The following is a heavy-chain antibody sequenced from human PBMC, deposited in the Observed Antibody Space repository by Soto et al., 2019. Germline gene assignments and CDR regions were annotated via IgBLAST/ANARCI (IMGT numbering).Heavy chain of an antibody. Sequence: SVKVSCKASGGTFNSYGLTWVRQAPGQGLEWMGRIAPIFRTANYAQKFQGRVTITADKSTNTAYMELSSLRSEDTAVYYCASRVNGYSGYATHCWGQGTLVTVSS. CDR3: ASRVNGYSGYATHC. CDR1: GGTFNSYG. CDR2: IAPIFRTA. V-gene: IGHV1-69*06. D-gene: IGHD5-12*01. J-gene: IGHJ4*02.